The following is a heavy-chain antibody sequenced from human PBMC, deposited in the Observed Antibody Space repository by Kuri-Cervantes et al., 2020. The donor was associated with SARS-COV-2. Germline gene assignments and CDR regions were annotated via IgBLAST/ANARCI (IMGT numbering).Heavy chain of an antibody. V-gene: IGHV3-23*01. Sequence: GGSLRLSCAASGFTFSSYAMSWIRQAPGKGLEWVSAISGSGGSTYYADSVKGRFTISRDNAKNSLYLQMNSLRAEDTAVYYCAGDHYYYYYMDVWGKVTTVTVSS. D-gene: IGHD3-10*01. CDR3: AGDHYYYYYMDV. J-gene: IGHJ6*03. CDR2: ISGSGGST. CDR1: GFTFSSYA.